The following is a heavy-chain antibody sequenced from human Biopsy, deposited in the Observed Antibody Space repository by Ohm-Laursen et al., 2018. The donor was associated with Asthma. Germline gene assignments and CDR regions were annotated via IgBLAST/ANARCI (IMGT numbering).Heavy chain of an antibody. CDR2: ISYDGTNT. CDR3: AKDARSYIRNYHDIDF. Sequence: SLRLSCTASGFSFSSYGMHWVRQAPGKGLEWVAVISYDGTNTLSADSVRGRFTVSRDNSRNTLYLQLNSLRAEDTAVYYCAKDARSYIRNYHDIDFWGQGTLVTVAS. CDR1: GFSFSSYG. J-gene: IGHJ4*02. D-gene: IGHD1-7*01. V-gene: IGHV3-30*18.